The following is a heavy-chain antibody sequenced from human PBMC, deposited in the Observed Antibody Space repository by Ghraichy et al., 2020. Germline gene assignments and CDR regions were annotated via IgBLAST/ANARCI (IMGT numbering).Heavy chain of an antibody. Sequence: SETLSLTCTVSGGSISSYYWSWIRQPPGKGLEWIGYIYYSGSTNYNPSLKSRVTISVDTSKNQFSLKLSSVTAADTAVYYCARAEVFVPDYGDYVEGTWFDPWGQGTLVTVS. CDR2: IYYSGST. D-gene: IGHD4-17*01. CDR1: GGSISSYY. V-gene: IGHV4-59*01. J-gene: IGHJ5*02. CDR3: ARAEVFVPDYGDYVEGTWFDP.